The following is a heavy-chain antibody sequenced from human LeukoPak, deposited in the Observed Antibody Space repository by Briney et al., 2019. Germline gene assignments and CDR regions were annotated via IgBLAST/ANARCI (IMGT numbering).Heavy chain of an antibody. CDR2: IYSGGST. D-gene: IGHD4-17*01. V-gene: IGHV3-53*01. Sequence: GGSLRLSCAASGFTVSSNYMSWVRQAPGKGLEWVSVIYSGGSTYYADSVKGRFTISRDDSKNTVYLQMDSLRAEDTAVYFCASHDYGDYGDRDYWGQGTLVTVSS. CDR3: ASHDYGDYGDRDY. CDR1: GFTVSSNY. J-gene: IGHJ4*02.